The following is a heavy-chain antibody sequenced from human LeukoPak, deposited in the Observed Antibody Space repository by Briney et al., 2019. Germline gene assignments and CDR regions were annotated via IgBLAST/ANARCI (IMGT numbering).Heavy chain of an antibody. Sequence: SQTLPLTCTVSGGSISNGSYTWNWIRQPAGKGLEWIGQIYTSGSTNYRSSLTSRVTISRDTSKNQFSLKLSSVTAADTAVYYCARGIRIPVTGRYFYYCMDVWGNGTTVTVSS. V-gene: IGHV4-61*09. CDR3: ARGIRIPVTGRYFYYCMDV. CDR1: GGSISNGSYT. CDR2: IYTSGST. J-gene: IGHJ6*03. D-gene: IGHD6-19*01.